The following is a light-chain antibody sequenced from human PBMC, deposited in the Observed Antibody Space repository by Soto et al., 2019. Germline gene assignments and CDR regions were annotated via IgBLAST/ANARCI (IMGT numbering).Light chain of an antibody. CDR1: QSVSSY. Sequence: IKLTITRSTVCWAGEECSSRWWRASQSVSSYLAWYQQKPGQAPRLLIYDASNRATGIPARFSCRGSGTDMTHACGLLVPEDLVLYYLRQYGRSLIGFGEGTRLEIK. J-gene: IGKJ5*01. CDR2: DAS. V-gene: IGKV3-11*01. CDR3: RQYGRSLIG.